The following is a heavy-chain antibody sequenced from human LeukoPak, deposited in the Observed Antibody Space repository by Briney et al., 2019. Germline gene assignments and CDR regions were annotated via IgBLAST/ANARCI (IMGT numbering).Heavy chain of an antibody. J-gene: IGHJ4*02. V-gene: IGHV4-59*01. Sequence: KPSGTLSLTRTVSGGSLSRFLWGWVREPPGKGLGWVGDISYSWSTKYNPSLKSRVTISEDTSKNQFSLKLSSVTAADTAVYYCARGGDCTSTSCDFDYWGQGTLVTVSS. CDR2: ISYSWST. D-gene: IGHD2-2*01. CDR1: GGSLSRFL. CDR3: ARGGDCTSTSCDFDY.